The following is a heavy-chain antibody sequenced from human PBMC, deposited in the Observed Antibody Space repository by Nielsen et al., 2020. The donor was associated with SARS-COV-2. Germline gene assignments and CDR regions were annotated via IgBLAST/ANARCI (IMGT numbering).Heavy chain of an antibody. CDR2: ITTSGSTM. V-gene: IGHV3-11*04. CDR3: ARANYPYGMDV. Sequence: GESLKISCAASGFTFSDYYMSWIRQAPGKGLEWVSYITTSGSTMFYADSVKGRFTISRDNAKNSLYLQMNSLRDEDTAVYYCARANYPYGMDVWGQGTTVTVSS. J-gene: IGHJ6*02. CDR1: GFTFSDYY.